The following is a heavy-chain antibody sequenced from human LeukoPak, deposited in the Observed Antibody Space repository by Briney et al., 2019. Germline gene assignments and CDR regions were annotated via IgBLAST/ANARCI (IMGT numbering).Heavy chain of an antibody. J-gene: IGHJ4*02. CDR3: ARDQGYYDSSGYYLFDY. CDR2: ISYDGSNK. CDR1: GFTFSSYG. V-gene: IGHV3-30*03. D-gene: IGHD3-22*01. Sequence: GGSLRLSCAASGFTFSSYGMHWVRQAPGKGLEWVAVISYDGSNKYYADSVKGRFTISRDNSKNTLYLQMNSLRAEDTAVYYCARDQGYYDSSGYYLFDYWGQGTLVTVSS.